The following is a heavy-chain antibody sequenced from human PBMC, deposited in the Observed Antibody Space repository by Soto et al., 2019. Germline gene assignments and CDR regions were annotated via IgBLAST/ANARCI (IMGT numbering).Heavy chain of an antibody. CDR2: IIYDGSTK. CDR1: GFTFSSYG. CDR3: AKDRMGAGVRGYFDY. J-gene: IGHJ4*02. D-gene: IGHD3-10*01. V-gene: IGHV3-30*18. Sequence: QVQLVESGGGVDQPGRSLRLSCAASGFTFSSYGMHWVRQAPGKGLEWVAVIIYDGSTKYYADSVKGRFTISRDNSKSTLYLQMNSLRAEDTAVYYCAKDRMGAGVRGYFDYWGQGTLVTVSS.